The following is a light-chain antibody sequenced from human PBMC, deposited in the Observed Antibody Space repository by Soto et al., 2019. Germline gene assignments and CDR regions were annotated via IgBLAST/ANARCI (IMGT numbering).Light chain of an antibody. CDR1: SSDVGGYNY. V-gene: IGLV2-14*01. J-gene: IGLJ1*01. CDR3: GSYTNSSTPFV. CDR2: EVS. Sequence: QSVLTQSASVSGSPGQSITISCTGTSSDVGGYNYVSWYQHHPGKAPKLVIYEVSNRPSGVSNRFSGSKSGNTASLTISGLLAEDEADYYCGSYTNSSTPFVFGSGTKVTVL.